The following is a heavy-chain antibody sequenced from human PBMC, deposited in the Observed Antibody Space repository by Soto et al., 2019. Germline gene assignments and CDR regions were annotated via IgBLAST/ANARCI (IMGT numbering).Heavy chain of an antibody. CDR1: GGSISSGDYY. J-gene: IGHJ4*02. CDR2: IYYSGST. V-gene: IGHV4-30-4*01. Sequence: QVQLQESGPGLVKPSQTLSLTCTVSGGSISSGDYYWSWIRQPPGKGLEWIGYIYYSGSTYYNPSLKSRVTISVDTSXNXFSLXXXXXXXXXXXXXXXXXXXXXXXXXXXXXXGQGTLVTVSS. CDR3: XXXXXXXXXXXXXX.